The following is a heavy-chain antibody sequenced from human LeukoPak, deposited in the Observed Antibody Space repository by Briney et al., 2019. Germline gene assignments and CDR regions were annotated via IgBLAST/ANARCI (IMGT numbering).Heavy chain of an antibody. V-gene: IGHV5-51*01. Sequence: GESLKISCKGSGYNFLTSWIGWVRQMPGKGLEWMGIIYPTDSDTRFSPSFQGQVTISVDKSITTAYLQWSSLKASDTAIYYCARRSGNDDAYDFWGQGTMVTVSS. CDR2: IYPTDSDT. J-gene: IGHJ3*01. D-gene: IGHD1-1*01. CDR1: GYNFLTSW. CDR3: ARRSGNDDAYDF.